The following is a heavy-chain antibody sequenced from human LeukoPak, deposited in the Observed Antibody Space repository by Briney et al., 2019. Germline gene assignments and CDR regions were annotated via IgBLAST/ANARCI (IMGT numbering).Heavy chain of an antibody. CDR1: GFTFSSYG. J-gene: IGHJ4*02. V-gene: IGHV3-33*01. D-gene: IGHD2-15*01. CDR3: ARDSLGGYCSGGSCYLDY. CDR2: IWYDGSNK. Sequence: GRSLRLSCAASGFTFSSYGMNWVRQAPGKGLEWVAVIWYDGSNKYYADSVKGRFTISRDNSKNTLYLQMNSLRAEDTAVYYCARDSLGGYCSGGSCYLDYWGQGTLVTVSS.